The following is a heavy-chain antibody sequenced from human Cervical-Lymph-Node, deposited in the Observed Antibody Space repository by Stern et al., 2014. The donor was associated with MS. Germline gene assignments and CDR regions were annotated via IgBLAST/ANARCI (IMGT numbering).Heavy chain of an antibody. D-gene: IGHD3-10*01. Sequence: MQLVESGGGVVQPGRSLRLSCAASGFIFSSSSMHWVRQAPGKGLEWVAVKSSDEHNEDYVDSVKGRFTISRDNSKNTLYLQMNSLRPEETAMYYGTSGRNYGFDAFDIGGQGTMVIVSS. CDR2: KSSDEHNE. V-gene: IGHV3-30*04. CDR1: GFIFSSSS. CDR3: TSGRNYGFDAFDI. J-gene: IGHJ3*02.